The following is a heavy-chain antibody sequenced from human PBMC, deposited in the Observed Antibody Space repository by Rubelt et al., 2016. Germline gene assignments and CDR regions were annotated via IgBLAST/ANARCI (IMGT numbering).Heavy chain of an antibody. J-gene: IGHJ6*02. Sequence: GKGLEWVSRISNSGGSPQYADSVKGRFTISRDNSKNTLYLQMNSLRAEDTAVYYCAKSPYYDSSGYYFVYGMDVWGQGTTVTVSS. D-gene: IGHD3-22*01. CDR3: AKSPYYDSSGYYFVYGMDV. V-gene: IGHV3-23*01. CDR2: ISNSGGSP.